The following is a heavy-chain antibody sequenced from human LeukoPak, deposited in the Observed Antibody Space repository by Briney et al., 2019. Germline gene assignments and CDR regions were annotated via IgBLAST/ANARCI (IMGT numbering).Heavy chain of an antibody. CDR2: IYYSGST. CDR3: ARADSPSYYYYMDV. J-gene: IGHJ6*03. Sequence: SETLSLTCTVSGGSISSGDYYWSWIRQPPGKGLEWIGCIYYSGSTYYNPSLKSRVTISVDTSKNQFSLKLSSVTAADTAVYYCARADSPSYYYYMDVWGKGTTVTVSS. CDR1: GGSISSGDYY. V-gene: IGHV4-30-4*08. D-gene: IGHD4-11*01.